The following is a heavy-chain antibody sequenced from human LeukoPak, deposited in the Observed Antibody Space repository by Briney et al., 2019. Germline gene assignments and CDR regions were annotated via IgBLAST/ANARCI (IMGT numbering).Heavy chain of an antibody. D-gene: IGHD3-3*01. CDR2: INPNSGGT. Sequence: ASVKVSCKASGYTFTGYYMHWVRQAPGQGLEWMGWINPNSGGTNYAQKFQGRVTMTRDTSISTAYMELSRLRSDDTAVYYCARGGQTYYDFWSAKTGYYFDYWGQGTLVTVSS. CDR3: ARGGQTYYDFWSAKTGYYFDY. J-gene: IGHJ4*02. V-gene: IGHV1-2*02. CDR1: GYTFTGYY.